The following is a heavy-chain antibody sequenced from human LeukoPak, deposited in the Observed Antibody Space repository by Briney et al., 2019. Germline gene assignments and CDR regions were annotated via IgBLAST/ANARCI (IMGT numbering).Heavy chain of an antibody. V-gene: IGHV3-23*01. Sequence: GGSLRLSCAASGFTFSSYAMSWVRQAPGKGLEWVSAISGSGGSTYYADSVKGRFTISRDNSKNTLYLQMNSLRAGDTAVYYCAKDIRDYDFWSGYFDYWGQGTLVTVSS. CDR1: GFTFSSYA. CDR3: AKDIRDYDFWSGYFDY. D-gene: IGHD3-3*01. J-gene: IGHJ4*02. CDR2: ISGSGGST.